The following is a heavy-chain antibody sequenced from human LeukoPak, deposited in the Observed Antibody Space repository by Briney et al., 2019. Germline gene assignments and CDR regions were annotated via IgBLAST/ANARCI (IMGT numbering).Heavy chain of an antibody. CDR2: INPNSGGT. V-gene: IGHV1-2*02. CDR3: ARDPGKDGYNYSFDY. D-gene: IGHD5-24*01. Sequence: ASVKVSCKASGYTFTGYYMHWVRQAPGQGLEWMGWINPNSGGTNYAQKFQGRVTMTRDTSISTAYMELSRLRSDDTAVYYCARDPGKDGYNYSFDYWGQGTLVTVSS. J-gene: IGHJ4*02. CDR1: GYTFTGYY.